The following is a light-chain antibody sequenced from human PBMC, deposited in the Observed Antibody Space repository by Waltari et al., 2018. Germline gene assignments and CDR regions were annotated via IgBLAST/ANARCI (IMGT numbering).Light chain of an antibody. CDR3: QQYYSYPR. CDR1: QSISSY. Sequence: DIQMTQSPSSLSASVGDTVTISCRESQSISSYLNWYQKKPGKAPKFLIYAESSLYSGVPSRFRGSGSGTDFTLTISCLQSEDFATYYCQQYYSYPRFGQGTKVEIK. CDR2: AES. J-gene: IGKJ1*01. V-gene: IGKV1-39*01.